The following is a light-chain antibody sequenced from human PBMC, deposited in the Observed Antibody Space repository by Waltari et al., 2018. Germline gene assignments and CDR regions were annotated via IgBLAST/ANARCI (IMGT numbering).Light chain of an antibody. CDR3: QQYNSYPGT. Sequence: DIQMTQSPSTLSASVGDSVTITCRASQSTSNWLAWYQQKPGKAPNLVIYKASSLEGGVPSRFSGSGSGTEFTLTISSLQPDDFANYYCQQYNSYPGTFGQGTKVEIK. CDR1: QSTSNW. CDR2: KAS. V-gene: IGKV1-5*03. J-gene: IGKJ1*01.